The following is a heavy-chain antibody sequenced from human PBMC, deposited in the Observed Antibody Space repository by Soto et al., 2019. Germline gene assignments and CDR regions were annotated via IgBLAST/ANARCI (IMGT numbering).Heavy chain of an antibody. CDR1: GGSISTGGYY. J-gene: IGHJ4*02. V-gene: IGHV4-61*08. Sequence: ASETLSLTCTVSGGSISTGGYYWSWIRQHPGKGLEWIGYIYYSGTTSYNPSLKSRVTMSVDTSKNQFSLKVNSVTAADTAVYYCARESYYGSGATVVAYWGQGTLVTVSS. CDR2: IYYSGTT. D-gene: IGHD3-10*01. CDR3: ARESYYGSGATVVAY.